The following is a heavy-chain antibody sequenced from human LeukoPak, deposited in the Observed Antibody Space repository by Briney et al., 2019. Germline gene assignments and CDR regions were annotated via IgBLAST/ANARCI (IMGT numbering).Heavy chain of an antibody. CDR1: GGSFSGYY. V-gene: IGHV4-34*01. J-gene: IGHJ4*02. Sequence: SETLSLTCAVYGGSFSGYYWSWIRQPPGKGLEWIGEINHSGSTNYNPSLKSRVTISVDTSKNQFSLKLSSVTAADTAVYYCARTGATMVRGVIPEYYFDYWGQGTLVTVSS. CDR2: INHSGST. D-gene: IGHD3-10*01. CDR3: ARTGATMVRGVIPEYYFDY.